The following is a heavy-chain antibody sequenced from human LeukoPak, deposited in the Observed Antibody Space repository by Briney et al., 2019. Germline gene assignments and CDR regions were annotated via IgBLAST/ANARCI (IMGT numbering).Heavy chain of an antibody. J-gene: IGHJ4*02. CDR2: INHSGST. D-gene: IGHD2-15*01. V-gene: IGHV4-34*01. CDR1: GGSFSGYY. CDR3: ARGCSGGSCYPAHFDY. Sequence: PSETLSLTCAVYGGSFSGYYWSWIRQPPGKGLEWIGEINHSGSTNYNPSLKNRVTISVDTSKNQFSLKLSSVTAADTAVYYCARGCSGGSCYPAHFDYWGQGTLVTVSS.